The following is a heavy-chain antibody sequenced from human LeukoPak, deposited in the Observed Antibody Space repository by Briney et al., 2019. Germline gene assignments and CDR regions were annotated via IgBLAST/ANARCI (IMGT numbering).Heavy chain of an antibody. CDR2: VKQDGSET. V-gene: IGHV3-7*04. D-gene: IGHD5-18*01. Sequence: GGSLRLSCAASGFTFSSNWMSWVRQALGKGLEWVANVKQDGSETYYVDSVKGRFTISRDNAKNSLFLQMNSLRVEDTAVYYCARAYSYAFEPWGQGTLVTVSS. J-gene: IGHJ5*02. CDR1: GFTFSSNW. CDR3: ARAYSYAFEP.